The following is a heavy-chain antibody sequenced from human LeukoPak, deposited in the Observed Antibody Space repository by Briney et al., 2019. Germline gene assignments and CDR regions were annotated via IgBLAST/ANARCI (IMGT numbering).Heavy chain of an antibody. D-gene: IGHD3-22*01. Sequence: ASVKVSCKASGYTFTSYYMHWVRQAPGQGLEWMGIINPSGGSASYAQKFQGRVTMTRDTSTSTVYMELSSLRSEDTAVYYCAREVAITMILGNWFDPWGQGTLVTVSS. CDR3: AREVAITMILGNWFDP. J-gene: IGHJ5*02. CDR2: INPSGGSA. CDR1: GYTFTSYY. V-gene: IGHV1-46*01.